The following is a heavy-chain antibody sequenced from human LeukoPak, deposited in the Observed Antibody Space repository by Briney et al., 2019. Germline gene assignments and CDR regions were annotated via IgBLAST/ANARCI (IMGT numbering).Heavy chain of an antibody. D-gene: IGHD3-10*01. Sequence: PGGSLRLSCAASGFTFSDYYMSWIRQAPGKGLEWVSYISSSGSTIYYADSVKGRFTISRDNAKNSLYLQMNSLRAEDTAVYYCARVRGTITMVRGVIIGSGFDWFDPWGQGTLVTVSS. CDR3: ARVRGTITMVRGVIIGSGFDWFDP. CDR1: GFTFSDYY. CDR2: ISSSGSTI. J-gene: IGHJ5*02. V-gene: IGHV3-11*01.